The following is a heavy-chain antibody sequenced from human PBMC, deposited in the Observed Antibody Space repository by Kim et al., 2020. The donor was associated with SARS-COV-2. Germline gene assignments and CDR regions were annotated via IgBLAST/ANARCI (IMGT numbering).Heavy chain of an antibody. CDR3: TRVKIEVHWGVPAAIRGNAFDI. CDR1: GFTFGDYA. V-gene: IGHV3-49*03. Sequence: GGSLRLSCTASGFTFGDYAMSWFRQAPGKGLEWVGFIRSKAYGGTTEYAASVKGRFTIPRDDSKSIAYLQMNSLKTEDTAVYYCTRVKIEVHWGVPAAIRGNAFDIWGQGTMVTVSS. J-gene: IGHJ3*02. D-gene: IGHD2-2*02. CDR2: IRSKAYGGTT.